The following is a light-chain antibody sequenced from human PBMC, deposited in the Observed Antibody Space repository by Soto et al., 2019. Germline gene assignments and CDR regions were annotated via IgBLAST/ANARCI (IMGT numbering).Light chain of an antibody. J-gene: IGKJ1*01. Sequence: DIVLTQTPLSSVVTLGEPASISFMSSQSLAFRDGNIYLNWLQQRPGQPPRLLIYKTSNRFSGVPDRFSGSGAGTEFTLKISKVEAEDVGVYYCAEAALLPHAFGQGTKVEIK. CDR2: KTS. CDR3: AEAALLPHA. V-gene: IGKV2-24*01. CDR1: QSLAFRDGNIY.